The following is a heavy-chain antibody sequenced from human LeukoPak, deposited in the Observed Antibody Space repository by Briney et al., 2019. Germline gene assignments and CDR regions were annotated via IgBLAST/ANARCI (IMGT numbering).Heavy chain of an antibody. J-gene: IGHJ6*04. CDR3: AAAAKVSGMDV. Sequence: ASVKVSCKASGFTFTSSAVQWVRQARGQRLEWIGWIVVGSGNTNYAQKFQERVTTTRDMSTSTAYMELSSLRSEDTAVYYCAAAAKVSGMDVGGKGTTVTVSS. CDR2: IVVGSGNT. CDR1: GFTFTSSA. D-gene: IGHD6-25*01. V-gene: IGHV1-58*01.